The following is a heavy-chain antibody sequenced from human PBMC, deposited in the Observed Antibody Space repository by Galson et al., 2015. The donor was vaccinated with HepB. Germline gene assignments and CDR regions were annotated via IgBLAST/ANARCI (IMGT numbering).Heavy chain of an antibody. CDR2: INPSGGST. V-gene: IGHV1-46*01. CDR3: ARDSIYYYDSSGYSIDAFDI. Sequence: SVKVSCKASGYTFTGYYIHWVRQAPGQGLEWMGLINPSGGSTTYAQKFQGRVTITRDTSASTAYMELNSLRSEDTAVYYCARDSIYYYDSSGYSIDAFDIWAKGQWSPSLQ. CDR1: GYTFTGYY. J-gene: IGHJ3*02. D-gene: IGHD3-22*01.